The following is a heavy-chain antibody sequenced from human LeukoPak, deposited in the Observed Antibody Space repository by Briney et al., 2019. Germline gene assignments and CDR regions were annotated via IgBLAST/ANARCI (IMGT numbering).Heavy chain of an antibody. CDR3: YLASEMATITGDY. D-gene: IGHD5-24*01. CDR2: ISSSSSYI. Sequence: GGSLRLSCAASGFTFSSYSMNWVRQAPGKGLEWVSSISSSSSYIYYADSVKGRFTISRDNAKNSLYLQMNSLRAEDTAVYYCYLASEMATITGDYWGQGTLVTVSS. J-gene: IGHJ4*02. CDR1: GFTFSSYS. V-gene: IGHV3-21*01.